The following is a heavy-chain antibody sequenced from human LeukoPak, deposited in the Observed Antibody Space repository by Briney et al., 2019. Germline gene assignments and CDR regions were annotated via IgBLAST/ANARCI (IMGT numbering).Heavy chain of an antibody. D-gene: IGHD5-18*01. J-gene: IGHJ4*02. V-gene: IGHV1-2*02. CDR3: ARESSGVGYIYGYFY. CDR1: GYTFTGYY. CDR2: IIPNSGVT. Sequence: ASVKVSCKASGYTFTGYYMHWVRQAPGQGLEWMGWIIPNSGVTNYAQKFRGRVTMTRDTSISTAYMELTRPRSDDTAVYYCARESSGVGYIYGYFYWGQGTLVTVSS.